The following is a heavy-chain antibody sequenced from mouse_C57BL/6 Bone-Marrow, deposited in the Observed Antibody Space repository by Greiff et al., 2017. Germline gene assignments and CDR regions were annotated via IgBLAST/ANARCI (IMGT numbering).Heavy chain of an antibody. V-gene: IGHV1-64*01. CDR2: IHPNSGST. Sequence: VQLQESGAELVKPGASVKLSCKASGYTFTSYWMHWVKQRPGQGLEWIGMIHPNSGSTNYNGKFQSKATLTVDKSSSTAYMQLSSLTSEDSAVYYCARRSNLKYFDVWGTGTTVTVSS. CDR1: GYTFTSYW. D-gene: IGHD2-5*01. J-gene: IGHJ1*03. CDR3: ARRSNLKYFDV.